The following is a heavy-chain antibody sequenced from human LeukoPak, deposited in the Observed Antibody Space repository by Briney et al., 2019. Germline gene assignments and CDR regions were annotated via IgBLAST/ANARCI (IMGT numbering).Heavy chain of an antibody. CDR3: ARVGGMLTINNEAFDI. CDR2: IYYSGTT. J-gene: IGHJ3*02. Sequence: SETLSLTCPVSGGSISSYYWSWIRQPPGKGLEWIGYIYYSGTTNYNPSLKSRVTISVDTSKNQFSLKLTSVPAADTAIYYCARVGGMLTINNEAFDIWGQGTVVTVS. CDR1: GGSISSYY. V-gene: IGHV4-59*01. D-gene: IGHD5-24*01.